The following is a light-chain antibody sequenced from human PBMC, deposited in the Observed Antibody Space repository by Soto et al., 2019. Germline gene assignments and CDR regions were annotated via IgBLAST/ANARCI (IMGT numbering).Light chain of an antibody. CDR2: GAS. Sequence: EVVLTQSPGTLSLSPGERTTVSCRASQTVSSTYLAWYQQKPGQAPSLLIFGASSRATGIPDSFSGSGSGTDFTLTISRLEPEDFAVYYCQHFGSSPYTFGQGTKLEIK. CDR3: QHFGSSPYT. J-gene: IGKJ2*01. CDR1: QTVSSTY. V-gene: IGKV3-20*01.